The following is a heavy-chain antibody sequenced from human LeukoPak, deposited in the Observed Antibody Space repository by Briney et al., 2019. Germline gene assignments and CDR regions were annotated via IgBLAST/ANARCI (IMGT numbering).Heavy chain of an antibody. CDR3: VSGGVAAGIRWFDP. V-gene: IGHV3-23*01. CDR2: ISGSGGST. Sequence: GGSLRLSCAASGFTFSSYAMSWVRQAPGKGLEWVSAISGSGGSTYYADSVKGRFTISRDNSKNTLYLQMNSLRAEDTAVYYCVSGGVAAGIRWFDPWGQGTLVTVSS. D-gene: IGHD6-13*01. J-gene: IGHJ5*02. CDR1: GFTFSSYA.